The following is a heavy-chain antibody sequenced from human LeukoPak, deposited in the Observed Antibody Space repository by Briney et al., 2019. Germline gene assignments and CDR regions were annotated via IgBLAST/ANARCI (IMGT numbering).Heavy chain of an antibody. J-gene: IGHJ5*02. CDR3: ARDNSMENTAWWFDP. D-gene: IGHD1-1*01. V-gene: IGHV1-24*01. CDR2: FDPEDGET. Sequence: ASVKVSCKVSGYTLTELSMHWVRQAPGKGLEWMGGFDPEDGETIYAQKFQGRVTLTRDMSTTTDYMELSSLTSEDTAVYHCARDNSMENTAWWFDPWGQGTLVIVSS. CDR1: GYTLTELS.